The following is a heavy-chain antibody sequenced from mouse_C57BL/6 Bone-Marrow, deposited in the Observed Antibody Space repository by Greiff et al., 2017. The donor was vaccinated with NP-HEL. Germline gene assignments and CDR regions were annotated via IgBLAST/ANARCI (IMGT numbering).Heavy chain of an antibody. CDR2: LDPSDSYT. Sequence: QVQLQQPGAELVMPGASVKLSCKASGYTFTSYWMHWVKQRPGQGLEWIGELDPSDSYTNYNQKFKGKSTLTVDKSSSTAYMQLSSLTSEDSAVYYCARGHYGSSPFYAMDYWGQGTSVTVSS. D-gene: IGHD1-1*01. CDR1: GYTFTSYW. V-gene: IGHV1-69*01. J-gene: IGHJ4*01. CDR3: ARGHYGSSPFYAMDY.